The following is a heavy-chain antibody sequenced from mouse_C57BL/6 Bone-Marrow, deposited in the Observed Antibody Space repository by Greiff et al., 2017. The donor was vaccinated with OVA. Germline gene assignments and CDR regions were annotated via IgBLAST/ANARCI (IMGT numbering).Heavy chain of an antibody. CDR2: INPNNGGT. Sequence: EVQLQQSGPELVKPGASVKISCKASGYTFTDYYMNWVKQSHGKSLEWIGDINPNNGGTSYNQKFKGKATLTVDKSSSTAYMELRSLTSEDSAVYYCARGETAQAFYAMDYWGQGTSVTVSS. D-gene: IGHD3-2*02. J-gene: IGHJ4*01. V-gene: IGHV1-26*01. CDR3: ARGETAQAFYAMDY. CDR1: GYTFTDYY.